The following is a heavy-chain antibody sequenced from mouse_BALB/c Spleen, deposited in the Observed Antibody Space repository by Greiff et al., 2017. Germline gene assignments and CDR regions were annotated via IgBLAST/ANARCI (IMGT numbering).Heavy chain of an antibody. Sequence: VQLKQSGPELVKPGASVKISCKASGYSFTGYFMNWVMQSHGKSLEWIGRINPYNGDTFYNQKFKGKATLTVDKSSSTAHMELRSLASEDSAVYYCARSGYGSSLYYFDYWGQGTTLTVSS. CDR1: GYSFTGYF. D-gene: IGHD1-1*01. CDR2: INPYNGDT. J-gene: IGHJ2*01. CDR3: ARSGYGSSLYYFDY. V-gene: IGHV1-20*02.